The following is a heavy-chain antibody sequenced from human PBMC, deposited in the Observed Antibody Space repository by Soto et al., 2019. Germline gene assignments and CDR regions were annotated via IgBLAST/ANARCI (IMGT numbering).Heavy chain of an antibody. CDR3: ARGQRVVVTATLYGMDV. CDR2: INHSGST. V-gene: IGHV4-34*01. D-gene: IGHD2-21*02. CDR1: GGSFSGYY. J-gene: IGHJ6*02. Sequence: SETLSLTCAVYGGSFSGYYWSWIRQPPGKGLEWIGEINHSGSTNYNPSLKSRVTISVDTSKNQFSLKLSSVTAADTAVYYCARGQRVVVTATLYGMDVWGQGTTVTVS.